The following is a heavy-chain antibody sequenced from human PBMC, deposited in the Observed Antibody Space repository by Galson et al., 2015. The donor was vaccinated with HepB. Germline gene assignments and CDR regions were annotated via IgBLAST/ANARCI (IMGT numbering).Heavy chain of an antibody. CDR2: ITPFNGNT. CDR1: GYTFTYRY. Sequence: SVKVSCKASGYTFTYRYLHWVRQAPGQALEWMGWITPFNGNTNYAQKFQDRVTITRDRSMSTAYMELSSLRSEDTAMYYCATYTGYCSGGSCPFDYWGQGTLVTVSS. V-gene: IGHV1-45*02. D-gene: IGHD2-15*01. J-gene: IGHJ4*02. CDR3: ATYTGYCSGGSCPFDY.